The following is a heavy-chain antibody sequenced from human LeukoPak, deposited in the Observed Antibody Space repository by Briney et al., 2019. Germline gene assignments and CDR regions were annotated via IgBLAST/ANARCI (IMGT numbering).Heavy chain of an antibody. CDR2: IYSGGST. J-gene: IGHJ5*02. Sequence: GGSVRLSCAASGFTVSSNYMSWVRQAPGKGLEWVSVIYSGGSTYYANSVKGRFTISRHNSKNTLYLQMNSLRAEDTAVYYCARDGADYGEGGWFDPWGQGTLVSVSS. CDR3: ARDGADYGEGGWFDP. D-gene: IGHD4-17*01. CDR1: GFTVSSNY. V-gene: IGHV3-53*04.